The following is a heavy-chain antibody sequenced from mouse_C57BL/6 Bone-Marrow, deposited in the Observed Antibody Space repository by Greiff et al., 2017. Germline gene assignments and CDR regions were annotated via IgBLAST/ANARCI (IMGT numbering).Heavy chain of an antibody. J-gene: IGHJ2*01. V-gene: IGHV1-53*01. D-gene: IGHD2-2*01. CDR2: INPSNGGT. CDR1: GYTFTSYW. Sequence: QVQLQQPGTALVKPGASVTLSCKASGYTFTSYWMHWVKQRPGQGLEWIGNINPSNGGTNYNEKFKSKATLTVDKSSSTAYMQLSSLTSEDSAVYYCATSTMVTPFDYWGQGTTLTVSS. CDR3: ATSTMVTPFDY.